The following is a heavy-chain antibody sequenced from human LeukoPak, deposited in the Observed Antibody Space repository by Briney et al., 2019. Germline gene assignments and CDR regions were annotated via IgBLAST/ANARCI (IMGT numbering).Heavy chain of an antibody. CDR2: ISGGGGST. J-gene: IGHJ5*02. Sequence: PGGSLRLSCAASGFTFSSYTMSWVRQAPGKGLEWVSAISGGGGSTYYADSVRGRFTISRDKSKNTLYLQMNSLRAEETAGYYFAKDFRRYDFDPSGEGALVSVSS. V-gene: IGHV3-23*01. CDR1: GFTFSSYT. CDR3: AKDFRRYDFDP. D-gene: IGHD3-3*01.